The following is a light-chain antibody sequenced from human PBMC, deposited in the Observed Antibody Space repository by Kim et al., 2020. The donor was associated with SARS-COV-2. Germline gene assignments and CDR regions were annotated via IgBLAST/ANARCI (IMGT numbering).Light chain of an antibody. Sequence: ASVGDTVAISCRASQNITTYFNWYQQRPGTAPKLLIYAASDLESGVPSRFSGSGSGTDFTLTISSLQPEDFATYHCQQTYTIPVTFGQGTRLEIK. CDR1: QNITTY. V-gene: IGKV1-39*01. CDR3: QQTYTIPVT. CDR2: AAS. J-gene: IGKJ5*01.